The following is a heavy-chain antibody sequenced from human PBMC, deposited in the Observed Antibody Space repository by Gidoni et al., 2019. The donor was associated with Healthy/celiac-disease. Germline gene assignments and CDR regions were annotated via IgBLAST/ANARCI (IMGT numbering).Heavy chain of an antibody. D-gene: IGHD5-12*01. CDR3: AKGGPVVRLIYGMDV. Sequence: EVQLVESGGGLVQPGRSLRLSCAASGFTFDDYAMHWVRQAPGKGLEWVSGISWKSGSIDYADSVKGQFTISRDNAKNSLYLQMNSLRAEDTALYYCAKGGPVVRLIYGMDVWGQGTTVTVSS. J-gene: IGHJ6*02. CDR1: GFTFDDYA. CDR2: ISWKSGSI. V-gene: IGHV3-9*01.